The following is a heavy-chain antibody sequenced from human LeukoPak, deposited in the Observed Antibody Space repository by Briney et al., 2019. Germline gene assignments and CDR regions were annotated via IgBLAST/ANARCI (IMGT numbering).Heavy chain of an antibody. CDR2: ISYDGSNK. J-gene: IGHJ4*02. D-gene: IGHD4-17*01. CDR3: AKRLYGDYAFDY. CDR1: GFTFSSYG. V-gene: IGHV3-30*18. Sequence: GGTLRLSCAASGFTFSSYGMHWVRQAPGKGLEWVAVISYDGSNKYYADSVKGRFTISRDNSKNTLYLQMNSLRAEDTAVYYCAKRLYGDYAFDYWGQGTLVTVSS.